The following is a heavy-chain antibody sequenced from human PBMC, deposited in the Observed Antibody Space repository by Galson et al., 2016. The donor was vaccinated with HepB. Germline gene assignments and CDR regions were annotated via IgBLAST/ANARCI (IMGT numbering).Heavy chain of an antibody. V-gene: IGHV3-53*01. Sequence: SLRLSCAASGFTVRSNYMTWVRQAPGQGLEWVSVIYSGGYTYYADSVKGRFTISRDNAKNSLYLQMNSLRDEDTAVYYCARGVGPAYMDVWGNGTTVTVAS. CDR1: GFTVRSNY. CDR2: IYSGGYT. J-gene: IGHJ6*03. CDR3: ARGVGPAYMDV. D-gene: IGHD5/OR15-5a*01.